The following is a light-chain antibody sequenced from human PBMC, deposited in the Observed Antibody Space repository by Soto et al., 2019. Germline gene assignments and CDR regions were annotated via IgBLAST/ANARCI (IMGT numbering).Light chain of an antibody. CDR1: QSVSTN. CDR3: QQRSNWPWT. V-gene: IGKV3-11*01. Sequence: EIAMTQSPATLSVSPGERATLSCGASQSVSTNLAWYQQKPGQAPRLLIYDASNRATGIPARFSGSGSGTDFTLTISSLEPEDFAVYYCQQRSNWPWTFGQGTKVDIK. J-gene: IGKJ1*01. CDR2: DAS.